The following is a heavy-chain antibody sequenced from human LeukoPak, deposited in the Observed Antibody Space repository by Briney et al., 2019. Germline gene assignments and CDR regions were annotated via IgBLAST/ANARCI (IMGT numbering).Heavy chain of an antibody. CDR1: GFTFSTSW. V-gene: IGHV3-7*01. J-gene: IGHJ4*02. Sequence: GGPLRLSCAVSGFTFSTSWMHWVRQAPGTGLEWVANINPDGRQKPYVDSLKGRFSISRDNGRNSLYLQMDNLRVEDTAVYYCMSDSFDNWGQGTLVTVSS. CDR2: INPDGRQK. CDR3: MSDSFDN.